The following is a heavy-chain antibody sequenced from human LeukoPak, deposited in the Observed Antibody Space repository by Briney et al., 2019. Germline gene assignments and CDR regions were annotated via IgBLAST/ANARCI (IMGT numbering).Heavy chain of an antibody. CDR1: GFTVSSNY. J-gene: IGHJ3*02. Sequence: GGSLRLSCAASGFTVSSNYMSWVRQAPGKGLEWVSVIYSGGSTYYADSVKGRFTISRDNSKNTLYLQMNSLRAEDTAVYYCARDLGSGSYYGRYAFDTWGQGTMVTVSS. V-gene: IGHV3-53*01. D-gene: IGHD1-26*01. CDR3: ARDLGSGSYYGRYAFDT. CDR2: IYSGGST.